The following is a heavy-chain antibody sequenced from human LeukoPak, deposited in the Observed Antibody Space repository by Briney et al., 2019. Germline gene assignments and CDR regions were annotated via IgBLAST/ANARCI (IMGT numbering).Heavy chain of an antibody. Sequence: SETLSLTCTVSGGSISSSSHYWGWIRQPPGKGLEWIGSIHYSGSTYYNPSLKSRVAISVDTSKNQFSLMLSSVTAADTAVYYCARDFDYWGRGTLVTVSS. CDR2: IHYSGST. CDR1: GGSISSSSHY. J-gene: IGHJ4*02. V-gene: IGHV4-39*07. CDR3: ARDFDY.